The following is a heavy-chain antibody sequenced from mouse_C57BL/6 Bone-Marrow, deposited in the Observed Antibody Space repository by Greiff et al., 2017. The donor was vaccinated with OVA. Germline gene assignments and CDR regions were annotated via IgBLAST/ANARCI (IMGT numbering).Heavy chain of an antibody. Sequence: VKLQQSGAELVRPGPSVKMSCKASGYTFTNYWIGWAKQRPGHGLEWIGDIYPGGGYTNYNEKFKGKATLTADKSTSTAYMQLSSLTSEDSAIYYCARGGTGEYYFDYWGQGTTLTVSS. J-gene: IGHJ2*01. CDR3: ARGGTGEYYFDY. V-gene: IGHV1-63*01. CDR2: IYPGGGYT. CDR1: GYTFTNYW. D-gene: IGHD3-3*01.